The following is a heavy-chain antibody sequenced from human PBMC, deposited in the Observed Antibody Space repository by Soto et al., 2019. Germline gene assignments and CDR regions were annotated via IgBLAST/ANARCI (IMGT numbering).Heavy chain of an antibody. CDR1: GGSIRSYY. D-gene: IGHD5-12*01. CDR3: ARDQRIDGYNP. CDR2: IYYSGST. J-gene: IGHJ4*02. V-gene: IGHV4-59*01. Sequence: PSETLSLTCTVSGGSIRSYYCSWIRQPPGKGLEWIGYIYYSGSTNYNPSLKSRVTISVDTSKNQFSLKLSSVTAADTAVYYCARDQRIDGYNPWGQGTLVTVSS.